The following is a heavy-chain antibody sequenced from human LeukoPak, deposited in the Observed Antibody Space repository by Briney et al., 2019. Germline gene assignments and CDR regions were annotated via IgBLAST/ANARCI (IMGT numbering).Heavy chain of an antibody. V-gene: IGHV1-69*13. D-gene: IGHD3-9*01. CDR3: AIRILTGRPGYYYYGMDV. CDR1: GGTFSSYA. J-gene: IGHJ6*02. Sequence: SVKVSCKASGGTFSSYAISWVRQAPGQGLEWMGGLIPIFGTANYAQKFQGRVTITADESTSTAYMELSSLRSEDTAVYYYAIRILTGRPGYYYYGMDVWGQGTTVTVSS. CDR2: LIPIFGTA.